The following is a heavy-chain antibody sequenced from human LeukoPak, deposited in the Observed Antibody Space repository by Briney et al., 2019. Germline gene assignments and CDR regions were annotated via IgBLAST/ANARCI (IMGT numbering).Heavy chain of an antibody. CDR2: IYYSGST. CDR3: ASLDHSGNFDY. D-gene: IGHD1-26*01. J-gene: IGHJ4*02. V-gene: IGHV4-39*01. Sequence: SETLSLTCTVSGGSISSYYWGWIRQPPGKGLEWIGSIYYSGSTYYNPSLKSRVTISVDTSKNQFSLKLSSVTAADTAVYYCASLDHSGNFDYWGQGTLVTVSS. CDR1: GGSISSYY.